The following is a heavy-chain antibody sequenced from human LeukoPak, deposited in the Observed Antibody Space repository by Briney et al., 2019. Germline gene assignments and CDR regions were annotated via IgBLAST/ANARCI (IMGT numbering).Heavy chain of an antibody. J-gene: IGHJ4*02. CDR3: ARDKHYYDSSGYLFY. Sequence: GGSLRLSCTVSGFTVSSNSMSWVRQAPGKGLEWVSFIYSAGSIYYSDSVKGRFTISIDNSKNTLYLQMNSLRAEDTAVYYCARDKHYYDSSGYLFYWGQGTLVTVSS. CDR1: GFTVSSNS. CDR2: IYSAGSI. V-gene: IGHV3-53*05. D-gene: IGHD3-22*01.